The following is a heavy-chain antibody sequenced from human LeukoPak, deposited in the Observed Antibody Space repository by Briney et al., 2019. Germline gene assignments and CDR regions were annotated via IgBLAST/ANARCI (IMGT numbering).Heavy chain of an antibody. Sequence: ASVKVSCKASGYSFTLYAMNWVRQAPGQGLEWMGWISAYNGNTNYAQKLQGRVTMTTDTSTSTAYMELRSLRSDDTAVYYCARDAPYCTNGVCYGVDYWGQGTLVTVSS. D-gene: IGHD2-8*01. J-gene: IGHJ4*02. CDR1: GYSFTLYA. CDR3: ARDAPYCTNGVCYGVDY. V-gene: IGHV1-18*01. CDR2: ISAYNGNT.